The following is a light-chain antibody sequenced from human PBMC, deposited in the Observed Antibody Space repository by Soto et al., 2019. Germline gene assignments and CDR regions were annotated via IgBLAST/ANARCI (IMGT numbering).Light chain of an antibody. CDR3: SSYTSSTAYI. CDR2: HVT. J-gene: IGLJ1*01. CDR1: SIDVGGYSY. Sequence: QSALTQPASVSGCPGQSITISCTGTSIDVGGYSYVSWYQQHPGDAPKLMIYHVTNRPSGVSDRFSGSKSGNTASLTISGLQAEDEADYYCSSYTSSTAYIFGTGTKVTVL. V-gene: IGLV2-14*03.